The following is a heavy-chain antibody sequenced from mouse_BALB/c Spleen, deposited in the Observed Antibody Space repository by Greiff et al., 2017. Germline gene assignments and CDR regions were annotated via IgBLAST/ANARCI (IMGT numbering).Heavy chain of an antibody. D-gene: IGHD1-1*01. J-gene: IGHJ4*01. Sequence: EVQLVESGPGLVKPSQSLSLTCSVTGYSITSGYYWNWIRQFPGNKLEWMGYISYDGSNNYNPSLKNRISITRDTSKNQFFLKLNSVTTEDTATYYCARDGYYYGSTYAMDYWGQGTSVTVSS. CDR2: ISYDGSN. CDR1: GYSITSGYY. CDR3: ARDGYYYGSTYAMDY. V-gene: IGHV3-6*02.